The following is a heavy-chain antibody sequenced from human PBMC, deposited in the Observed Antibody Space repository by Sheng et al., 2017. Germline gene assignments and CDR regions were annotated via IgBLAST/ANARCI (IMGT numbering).Heavy chain of an antibody. D-gene: IGHD5-12*01. CDR3: ARAYSGYDLGLDY. CDR1: GFTFRNYA. Sequence: QVHLVESGGGVVQPGRSLTLSCSASGFTFRNYALHWVRQAPGKGLEWVAVMSYDGVSKFYADSVKGRFTISRDNSKNTVSLQMSSLRTEDTATYFCARAYSGYDLGLDYWGQGILVTVSS. V-gene: IGHV3-30*14. J-gene: IGHJ4*02. CDR2: MSYDGVSK.